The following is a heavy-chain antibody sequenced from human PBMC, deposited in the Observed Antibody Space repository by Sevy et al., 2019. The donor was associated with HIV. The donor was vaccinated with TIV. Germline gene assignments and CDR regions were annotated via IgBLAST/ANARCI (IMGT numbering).Heavy chain of an antibody. Sequence: ASVKVSCKASGYSFTNYAIHWVRQAPGQGLEWMGWIKTYNGNTKYSQRFQGRVTITRDTSATTAYMEMSSLRYDDTALYFCARGKGGIFGVVVGQFDSWGQGTLVTVSS. CDR1: GYSFTNYA. CDR2: IKTYNGNT. D-gene: IGHD3-3*01. CDR3: ARGKGGIFGVVVGQFDS. V-gene: IGHV1-3*04. J-gene: IGHJ4*02.